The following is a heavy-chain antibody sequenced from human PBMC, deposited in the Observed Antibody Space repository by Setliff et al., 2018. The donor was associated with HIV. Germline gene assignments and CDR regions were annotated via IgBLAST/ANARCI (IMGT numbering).Heavy chain of an antibody. CDR1: GGSISSGGYY. J-gene: IGHJ4*02. V-gene: IGHV4-31*09. CDR3: SVIDY. CDR2: IYTSGST. Sequence: PSETLSLTCTVSGGSISSGGYYWNWIRQHPGKGLEWIGYIYTSGSTNYNPSLKSRVTISVDTSKNQFSLKLSSVTAADTAVYYCSVIDYWGQGTLVTVSS.